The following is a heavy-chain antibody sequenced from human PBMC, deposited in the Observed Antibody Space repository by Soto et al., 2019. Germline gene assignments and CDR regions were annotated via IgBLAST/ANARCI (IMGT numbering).Heavy chain of an antibody. Sequence: EVQLLESGGGLVQPGGSLRLSCAASGFTFSSYAMSWVRQAPGKGLEWVSAISGSGGSTYYADSVKGRFTISRDNSKNTLYLQMNSLRAEDTAVYYCAKANGYDYRPYNWFDPWGQGTLVTVSS. CDR3: AKANGYDYRPYNWFDP. D-gene: IGHD5-12*01. J-gene: IGHJ5*02. V-gene: IGHV3-23*01. CDR2: ISGSGGST. CDR1: GFTFSSYA.